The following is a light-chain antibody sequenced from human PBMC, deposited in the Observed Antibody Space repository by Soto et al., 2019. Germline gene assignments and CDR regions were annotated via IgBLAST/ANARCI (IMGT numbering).Light chain of an antibody. CDR3: HQYGDSTQT. J-gene: IGKJ1*01. CDR1: QSVTTRY. CDR2: GTS. V-gene: IGKV3-20*01. Sequence: IALTQSPGTLSVSPGERATLSCGTSQSVTTRYLAWYQQKPGQAPRLVIYGTSNRATGIPDRFSGSGSATDFTLTISRLQPEDFAVYYCHQYGDSTQTFGQGTKVDIK.